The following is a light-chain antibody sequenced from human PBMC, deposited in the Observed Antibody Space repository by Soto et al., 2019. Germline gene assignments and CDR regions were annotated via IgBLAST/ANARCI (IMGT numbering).Light chain of an antibody. CDR3: GAWDTSMSAVV. Sequence: QSVLTQPPSVSAAPGQKVTISCSGSSSNIGRNSVAWYQQLPGTAPKRLIFDNSQRPPGIPDRFSGSKSGTSATLGITALQTGDEADYYCGAWDTSMSAVVFGGGTQLTVL. CDR2: DNS. J-gene: IGLJ3*02. CDR1: SSNIGRNS. V-gene: IGLV1-51*01.